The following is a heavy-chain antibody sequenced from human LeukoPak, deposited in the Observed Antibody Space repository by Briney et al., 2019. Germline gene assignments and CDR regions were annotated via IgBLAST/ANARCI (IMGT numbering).Heavy chain of an antibody. CDR1: GYTLTELS. J-gene: IGHJ6*02. CDR2: FDPEDGET. V-gene: IGHV1-24*01. Sequence: ASVTVSCTVSGYTLTELSMHWVRQAPGKGLEGMGGFDPEDGETIYAQKFQGRVTMTEDTSTDTAYMELSSLRSEDTAVYYCATGVIKYYYYGMDVWGQGTTVTVSS. D-gene: IGHD2-21*01. CDR3: ATGVIKYYYYGMDV.